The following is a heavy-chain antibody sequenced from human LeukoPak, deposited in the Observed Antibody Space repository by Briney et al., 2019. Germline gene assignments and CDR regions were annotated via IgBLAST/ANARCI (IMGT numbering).Heavy chain of an antibody. V-gene: IGHV4-39*01. CDR1: GGSISRTSYY. Sequence: SETLSLTCTVSGGSISRTSYYWGWIRQPPGKGLEWIGSIYYSGSTYYNPSLESRVTISVDTSKNQFSLKLSSVTAADTAAYYCARQGPYDSTGYDYFDYWGQGTLVTVSS. CDR2: IYYSGST. CDR3: ARQGPYDSTGYDYFDY. D-gene: IGHD3-22*01. J-gene: IGHJ4*02.